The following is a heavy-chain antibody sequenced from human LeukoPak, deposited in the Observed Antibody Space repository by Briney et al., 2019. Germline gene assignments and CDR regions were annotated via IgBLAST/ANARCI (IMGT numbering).Heavy chain of an antibody. Sequence: PGGSLRLSCAASGFTFDDYAMHWVRQAPGKGLEWVSGISWNSGSIGNADSVKGRFTISRDNAKNSLYLQMNSLRAEDMALYYCAKGRYYYDSSGYDYWGQGTPVTVSS. CDR1: GFTFDDYA. CDR2: ISWNSGSI. J-gene: IGHJ4*02. D-gene: IGHD3-22*01. V-gene: IGHV3-9*03. CDR3: AKGRYYYDSSGYDY.